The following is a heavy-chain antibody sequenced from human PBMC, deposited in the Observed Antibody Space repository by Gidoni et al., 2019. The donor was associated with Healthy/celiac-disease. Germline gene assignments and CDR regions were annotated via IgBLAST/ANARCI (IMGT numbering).Heavy chain of an antibody. CDR3: ARHQAPHIVVVTASYAFDI. Sequence: QLHLPASGPVLVTPSETLSLTCTVSGGSITSLSYYWGWIRQPPGKGLEWMGIIYDSGSNYYNPYLKRRGTISVDTSKNQFSLKLSSGTAADTAVYYCARHQAPHIVVVTASYAFDIGGQGTMVTVSS. V-gene: IGHV4-39*01. CDR1: GGSITSLSYY. CDR2: IYDSGSN. D-gene: IGHD2-21*02. J-gene: IGHJ3*02.